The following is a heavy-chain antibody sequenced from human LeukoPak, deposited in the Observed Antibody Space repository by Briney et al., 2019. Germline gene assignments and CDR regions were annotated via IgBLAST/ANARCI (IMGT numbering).Heavy chain of an antibody. Sequence: GGSLRPSCAASGFTFSSYGMHWVRQAPGKGLEWVAVISYDGSNKYYADSVKGRFTISRDNSKNTLYLQMNSLRAEDTAVYYCARDPSPLYGMDVWGQGTTVTVSS. CDR2: ISYDGSNK. J-gene: IGHJ6*02. CDR3: ARDPSPLYGMDV. V-gene: IGHV3-30*03. CDR1: GFTFSSYG.